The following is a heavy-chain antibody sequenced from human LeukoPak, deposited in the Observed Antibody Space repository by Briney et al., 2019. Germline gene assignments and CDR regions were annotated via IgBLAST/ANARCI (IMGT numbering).Heavy chain of an antibody. CDR2: ISSDGTYI. J-gene: IGHJ4*02. CDR1: GFTFNDYT. V-gene: IGHV3-21*01. D-gene: IGHD3-22*01. CDR3: ARDYYDSGASATFDY. Sequence: GGSLRLSCETSGFTFNDYTMNWVRQAPGKGLEWVSSISSDGTYIKYADPAKGRFSISRDNTKNSLFLEMRSLRVEDTAMYFWARDYYDSGASATFDYWGQGNLVTVSS.